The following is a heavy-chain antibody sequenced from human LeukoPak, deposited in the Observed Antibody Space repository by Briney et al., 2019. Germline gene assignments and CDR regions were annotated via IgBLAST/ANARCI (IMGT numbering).Heavy chain of an antibody. V-gene: IGHV3-30*04. CDR2: ISYDGSNK. D-gene: IGHD4-17*01. CDR3: ARVSKPIRDYGDYYP. J-gene: IGHJ5*02. CDR1: GFTFSSYA. Sequence: GGSLRLSCAASGFTFSSYAMHWVRQAPGKGLEWVAVISYDGSNKYYADSVKGRFTISRDNSKNTLCLQMNSLRAEDTAVYYCARVSKPIRDYGDYYPWGQGTLVTVSS.